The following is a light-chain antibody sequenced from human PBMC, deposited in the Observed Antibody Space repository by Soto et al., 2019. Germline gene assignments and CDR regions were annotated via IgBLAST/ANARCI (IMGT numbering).Light chain of an antibody. CDR2: EVS. J-gene: IGLJ1*01. V-gene: IGLV2-14*01. CDR3: ASLTTXSFV. CDR1: SSDVCAYNL. Sequence: QSFLTQPASVSGSPGQSITISCTGTSSDVCAYNLVSWYQHHQGKAPKLLISEVSNRPSGVSDRFSGSKSGNTASLAISGLQAEDEADYYRASLTTXSFVLGTGTKVXVX.